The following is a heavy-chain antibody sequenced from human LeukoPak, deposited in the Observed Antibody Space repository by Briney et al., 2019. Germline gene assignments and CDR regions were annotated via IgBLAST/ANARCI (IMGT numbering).Heavy chain of an antibody. CDR1: GGSISSGSYY. CDR3: ARSPGGVYYFDY. J-gene: IGHJ4*02. D-gene: IGHD2-8*01. Sequence: SQTLSLTCTVSGGSISSGSYYWSWIRQPAGKGLEWIGRIYTSGSTNYNPSLKSRVTISVDTSKNQFSLKLSSVTAADTAVYYCARSPGGVYYFDYWGQGTLVTVSS. V-gene: IGHV4-61*02. CDR2: IYTSGST.